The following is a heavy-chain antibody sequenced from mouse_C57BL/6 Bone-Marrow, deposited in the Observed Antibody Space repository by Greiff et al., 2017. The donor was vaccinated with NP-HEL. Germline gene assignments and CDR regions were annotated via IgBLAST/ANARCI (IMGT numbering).Heavy chain of an antibody. CDR2: IYPGSGST. D-gene: IGHD2-14*01. CDR3: ARGNYYRGSMDY. CDR1: GYTFTSYW. V-gene: IGHV1-55*01. Sequence: VQLQQPGAELVKPGASVKMSCKASGYTFTSYWITWVKQRPGQGLEWIGDIYPGSGSTNYNEKFKSKATLTVDTSSSTAYMQLSSLTSEDSAVYYCARGNYYRGSMDYWGQGTSVTVSS. J-gene: IGHJ4*01.